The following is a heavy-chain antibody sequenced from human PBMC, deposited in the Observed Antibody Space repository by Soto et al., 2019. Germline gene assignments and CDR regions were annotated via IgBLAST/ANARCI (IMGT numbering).Heavy chain of an antibody. V-gene: IGHV3-23*01. CDR2: LSGNSGTT. CDR3: ATGSKFTFLSANDF. CDR1: GFTFSSYS. Sequence: EVQLLESGGGLVQPGGSLRLSCAASGFTFSSYSMTWVRQAPGKGLEWVAALSGNSGTTYSVDSVKGRFTISRDNSRNTLYLQMSSLRAEDTDLYYCATGSKFTFLSANDFGGQGTLVTVSS. D-gene: IGHD3-16*01. J-gene: IGHJ4*02.